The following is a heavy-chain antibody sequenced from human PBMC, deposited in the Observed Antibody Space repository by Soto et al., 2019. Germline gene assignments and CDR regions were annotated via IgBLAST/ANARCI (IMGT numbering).Heavy chain of an antibody. D-gene: IGHD6-13*01. CDR2: IWYDGSNK. V-gene: IGHV3-33*01. J-gene: IGHJ4*02. CDR3: ARDRHSSSWYYFDY. Sequence: GGSLRLCCAASGFTFSSYGMHWVRQAPGKGLEWVAVIWYDGSNKYYADSVKGRFTISRDNSKNTLYLQMNSLRAEDTAVYYCARDRHSSSWYYFDYWGQGTLVTVSS. CDR1: GFTFSSYG.